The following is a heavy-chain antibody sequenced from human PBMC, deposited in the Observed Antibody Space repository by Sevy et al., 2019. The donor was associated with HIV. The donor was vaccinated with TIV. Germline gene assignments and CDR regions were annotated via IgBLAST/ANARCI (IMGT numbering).Heavy chain of an antibody. D-gene: IGHD6-13*01. CDR3: ARHGGPIAAAGYYYYYGMDV. J-gene: IGHJ6*02. V-gene: IGHV4-39*01. Sequence: SETLSLTCTVSGGSISSSSYYWGWIRQPPGKGLEWIGSIYYSGSTYYNPSLKSRVTISVDTSKNQFSLKLSSVTAADTAVYYCARHGGPIAAAGYYYYYGMDVWGQGTTVTVSS. CDR1: GGSISSSSYY. CDR2: IYYSGST.